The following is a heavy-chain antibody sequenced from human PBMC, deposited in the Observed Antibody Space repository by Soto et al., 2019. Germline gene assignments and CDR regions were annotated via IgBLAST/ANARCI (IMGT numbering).Heavy chain of an antibody. Sequence: QVQLVQSGAEVKKPGSSMKVSCKASGVTFSSYAIRWVRQAPGQGLEWMGGIIHMFDTATYAQKFQCRVTITADETTRRSYVALSSLRAEDTDMGYCAGATMEGYFDIWGQGTMVTVSS. D-gene: IGHD3-10*01. J-gene: IGHJ3*02. V-gene: IGHV1-69*01. CDR1: GVTFSSYA. CDR3: AGATMEGYFDI. CDR2: IIHMFDTA.